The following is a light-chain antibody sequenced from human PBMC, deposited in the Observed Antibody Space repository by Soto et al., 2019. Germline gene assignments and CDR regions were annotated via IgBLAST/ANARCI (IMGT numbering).Light chain of an antibody. CDR3: CSYARSLYV. Sequence: QSALTQPRSVSGSPGQSVTISCTGTSSDVGGYNYVSWYQQHPGKAPKLMIYDVSKRPSGVPDRFSGSKSGNTASLTISGLQAEDEADYYCCSYARSLYVFGTGTQLTVL. J-gene: IGLJ1*01. CDR1: SSDVGGYNY. CDR2: DVS. V-gene: IGLV2-11*01.